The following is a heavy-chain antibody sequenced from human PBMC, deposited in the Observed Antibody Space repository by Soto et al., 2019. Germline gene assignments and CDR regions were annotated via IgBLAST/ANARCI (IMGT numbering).Heavy chain of an antibody. D-gene: IGHD3-22*01. CDR2: IRSKANSYAT. J-gene: IGHJ4*02. Sequence: GGSLRLSCAASGFTFSGSAMHWVRQASVKGLEWVGRIRSKANSYATAYAASVKGRFTISRDDSKYTAYLQMNSLKTEDTAVYYCTRPPFYDSSGYYEDYWGQGTLVTVSS. V-gene: IGHV3-73*01. CDR3: TRPPFYDSSGYYEDY. CDR1: GFTFSGSA.